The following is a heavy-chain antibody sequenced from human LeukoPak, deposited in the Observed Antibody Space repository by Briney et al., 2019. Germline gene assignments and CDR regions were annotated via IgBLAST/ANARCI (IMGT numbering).Heavy chain of an antibody. J-gene: IGHJ5*02. V-gene: IGHV1-69*01. CDR3: ARVVAYYYGSGENWFDP. D-gene: IGHD3-10*01. CDR2: IIPIFGTA. CDR1: GGTFSSYA. Sequence: GASVKVSCKASGGTFSSYAISWVRQAPGQGLERMGGIIPIFGTANYAQKFQGRVTITADESTSTAYMELSSLRSEDTAVYYCARVVAYYYGSGENWFDPWGQGTLVTVSS.